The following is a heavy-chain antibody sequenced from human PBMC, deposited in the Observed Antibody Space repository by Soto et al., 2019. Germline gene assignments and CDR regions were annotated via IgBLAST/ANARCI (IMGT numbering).Heavy chain of an antibody. Sequence: VGSLSLSCAASGFPFSSYAMGWVRQGPGKGLEWVAVVSIGGSTHYADSVRGRFTISRDNSKNTLSLQMNSLTAEDTAVYFCAKRRGAGGHFDYWGQGALVTSPQ. D-gene: IGHD2-15*01. CDR3: AKRRGAGGHFDY. CDR2: VSIGGST. CDR1: GFPFSSYA. V-gene: IGHV3-23*01. J-gene: IGHJ4*02.